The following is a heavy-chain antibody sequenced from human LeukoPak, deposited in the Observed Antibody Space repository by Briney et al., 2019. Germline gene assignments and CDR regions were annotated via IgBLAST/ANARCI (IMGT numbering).Heavy chain of an antibody. D-gene: IGHD1-26*01. CDR1: GFTFSSYA. Sequence: GGSLRLSCAASGFTFSSYAMSWVRQAPGKGLEWVSAISGSGGSTYYADSVKGRFTISRDNSKNTLYLQMNSLRAEDTAVYYCAKTGPSGSYYGYYFDYWGQGTLVTVFS. V-gene: IGHV3-23*01. J-gene: IGHJ4*02. CDR2: ISGSGGST. CDR3: AKTGPSGSYYGYYFDY.